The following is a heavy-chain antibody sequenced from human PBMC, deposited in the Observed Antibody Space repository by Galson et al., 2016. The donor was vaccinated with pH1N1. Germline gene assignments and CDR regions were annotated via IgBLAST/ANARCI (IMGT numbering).Heavy chain of an antibody. J-gene: IGHJ6*03. Sequence: SVKVSCKVSGYLLTELSIFWVRQAPGKGLEWMGGFTAEDGETVYAQKLQGRVTMTEDTSTDTAYMELSSLRYEDTAVYYCATNFIDYYYYYMDVWGKGTTVTVSS. CDR1: GYLLTELS. D-gene: IGHD1-7*01. V-gene: IGHV1-24*01. CDR2: FTAEDGET. CDR3: ATNFIDYYYYYMDV.